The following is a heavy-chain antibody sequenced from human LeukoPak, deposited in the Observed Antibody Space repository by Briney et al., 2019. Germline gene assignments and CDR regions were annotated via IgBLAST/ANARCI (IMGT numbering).Heavy chain of an antibody. CDR1: GFTFSSYA. J-gene: IGHJ4*02. V-gene: IGHV3-30-3*01. D-gene: IGHD3-10*01. Sequence: GGSLRLSCAASGFTFSSYAMHWVRQAPGKGLEWVAVISYDGSNKYYADSVKGRFTISRDNSKNTLYLQMNSLRAEDTAVYYCAKAPAFGEIDYFDYWGQGTLVTVSS. CDR3: AKAPAFGEIDYFDY. CDR2: ISYDGSNK.